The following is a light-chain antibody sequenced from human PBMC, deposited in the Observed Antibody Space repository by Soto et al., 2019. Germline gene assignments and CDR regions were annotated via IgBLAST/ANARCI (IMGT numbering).Light chain of an antibody. Sequence: QSVLTQPASVSGSPGQSITISGTGTSSDVGGYNFVSWYQQHPGKAPKFIIYDVRNRPSGVSNRFSGSRSGNTASLTISGLQAEDEADYYCSSYTSSSTVIFGGGTKLTVL. CDR3: SSYTSSSTVI. CDR2: DVR. CDR1: SSDVGGYNF. V-gene: IGLV2-14*03. J-gene: IGLJ2*01.